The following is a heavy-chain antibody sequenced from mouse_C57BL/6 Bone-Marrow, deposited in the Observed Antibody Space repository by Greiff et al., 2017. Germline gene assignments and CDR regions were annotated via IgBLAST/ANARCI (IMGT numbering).Heavy chain of an antibody. D-gene: IGHD1-1*01. J-gene: IGHJ2*01. CDR2: IYPGDGDT. CDR3: ARKITTVSMWYFDY. V-gene: IGHV1-82*01. Sequence: QVQLQQPGAELVKPGASVKISCKASGYAFSSSWMNWVKQRPGKGLEWIGRIYPGDGDTNYNGKFKGKATLTADKSSSTAYMQLSSLTSEDSAVYFCARKITTVSMWYFDYWGQGTTLTVSS. CDR1: GYAFSSSW.